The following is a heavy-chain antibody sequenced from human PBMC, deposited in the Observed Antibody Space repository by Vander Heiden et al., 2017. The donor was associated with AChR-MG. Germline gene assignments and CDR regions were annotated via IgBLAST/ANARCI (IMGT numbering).Heavy chain of an antibody. V-gene: IGHV1-8*01. CDR2: MNPNSGNT. CDR3: ASSYYDSSGYLNYGMDV. CDR1: GYTFTSYD. J-gene: IGHJ6*02. Sequence: QVQLVQSEAEVQKPGASVQVSCKASGYTFTSYDSNCVRQATGQGLEWMGWMNPNSGNTGYAQKFQGRVTMTRNTSRSTAYMGLSSLRSEDTALYYCASSYYDSSGYLNYGMDVWGQGTTVTVSS. D-gene: IGHD3-22*01.